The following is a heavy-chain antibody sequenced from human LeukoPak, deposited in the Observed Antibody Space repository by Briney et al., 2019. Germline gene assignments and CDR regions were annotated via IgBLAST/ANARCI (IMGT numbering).Heavy chain of an antibody. CDR3: ASSIGYCTNGVCWGALDI. CDR2: INPNSGGT. CDR1: GYTFTGYY. D-gene: IGHD2-8*01. V-gene: IGHV1-2*06. J-gene: IGHJ3*02. Sequence: ASVKVSCKASGYTFTGYYMHWVRQAPGQGLEWMGRINPNSGGTNYAQKFQGRVTMTRDTSISTAYMELSRLRSDDTAVYYCASSIGYCTNGVCWGALDIWGQGTMVTVSS.